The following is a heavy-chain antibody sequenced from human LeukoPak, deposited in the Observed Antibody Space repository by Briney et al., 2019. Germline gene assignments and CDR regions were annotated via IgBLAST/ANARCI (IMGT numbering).Heavy chain of an antibody. D-gene: IGHD1-26*01. J-gene: IGHJ6*02. CDR2: ISAYNGNT. CDR1: GYTFTSYG. CDR3: ARARSGSYGKYGMVV. V-gene: IGHV1-18*01. Sequence: ASVKVSCKASGYTFTSYGISWVRQAPGQGLEWMGWISAYNGNTNYAQKLQGRVTMTTDTSTSTAYMELRSLRSDDTAVYYCARARSGSYGKYGMVVWGQGTSVTVSS.